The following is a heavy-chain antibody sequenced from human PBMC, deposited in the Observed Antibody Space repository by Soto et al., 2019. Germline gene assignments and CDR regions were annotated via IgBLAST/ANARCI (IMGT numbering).Heavy chain of an antibody. Sequence: GGSLRLSCAASGFTFSSYVMSWVRQAPGKGLEWVSAISGSGGSTYYADSVKGRFTISRDNSKNTLYLQMNSLRAEDTAVYYCAIILQDPDWFDPWGQGTLVTVSS. V-gene: IGHV3-23*01. CDR2: ISGSGGST. D-gene: IGHD3-3*01. CDR1: GFTFSSYV. J-gene: IGHJ5*02. CDR3: AIILQDPDWFDP.